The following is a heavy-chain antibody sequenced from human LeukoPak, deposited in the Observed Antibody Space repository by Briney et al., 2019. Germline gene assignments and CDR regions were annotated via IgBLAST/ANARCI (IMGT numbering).Heavy chain of an antibody. Sequence: PSETLSLTCTVSGGSISSGGYYWSWIRQPPGKGLEWIGYIYHSGSTYYNPFLKSRVTMSVDRSKNQFSLKLSSVTAADTAVYYCARGEGGVGVDLDYWGQGTLVTVSS. CDR2: IYHSGST. V-gene: IGHV4-30-2*01. CDR3: ARGEGGVGVDLDY. J-gene: IGHJ4*02. D-gene: IGHD1-26*01. CDR1: GGSISSGGYY.